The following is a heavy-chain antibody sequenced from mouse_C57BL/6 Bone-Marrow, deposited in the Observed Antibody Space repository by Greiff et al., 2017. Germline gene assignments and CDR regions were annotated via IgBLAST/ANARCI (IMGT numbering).Heavy chain of an antibody. CDR2: LSSGGDYL. V-gene: IGHV5-9-1*02. CDR1: GFTFSSNA. Sequence: EVKLVESGEGLVKPGGYLKLSCAASGFTFSSNAMSWVRQTPEKRLEWVAYLSSGGDYLYTADTGKGRFPISRDNASNTLYLQMSSLKSEDTTMYYCTRDDFYNNYARFAYWGQATLVTVA. CDR3: TRDDFYNNYARFAY. D-gene: IGHD2-5*01. J-gene: IGHJ3*01.